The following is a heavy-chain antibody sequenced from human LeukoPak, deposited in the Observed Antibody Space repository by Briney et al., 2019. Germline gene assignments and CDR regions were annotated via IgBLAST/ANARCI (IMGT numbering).Heavy chain of an antibody. V-gene: IGHV1-69*05. CDR3: ASTDTTMYSHNACRSDY. Sequence: SVKVSCKASGGTFSSYAISWVRQAPGQGLEWMGGIIPIFGTANYAQKFQGRVTITTDESTSTAYMELSSLRSEDTAVYYCASTDTTMYSHNACRSDYWGQGTLVTVSS. CDR2: IIPIFGTA. J-gene: IGHJ4*02. D-gene: IGHD5-18*01. CDR1: GGTFSSYA.